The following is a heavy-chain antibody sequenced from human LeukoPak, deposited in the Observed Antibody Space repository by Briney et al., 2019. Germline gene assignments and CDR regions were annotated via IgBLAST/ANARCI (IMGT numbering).Heavy chain of an antibody. CDR3: ARHGWDTAIASYWYFDL. J-gene: IGHJ2*01. V-gene: IGHV4-39*01. CDR1: GGSISSDTYY. D-gene: IGHD5-18*01. CDR2: IFYGGSA. Sequence: PSETLSLTCTVSGGSISSDTYYWGWIRPPPGKGLEWIGSIFYGGSAYYNPSLKSRVTISVHTSNNQFSLKLSSVTAADTAVYYCARHGWDTAIASYWYFDLWGRGTLVTVSS.